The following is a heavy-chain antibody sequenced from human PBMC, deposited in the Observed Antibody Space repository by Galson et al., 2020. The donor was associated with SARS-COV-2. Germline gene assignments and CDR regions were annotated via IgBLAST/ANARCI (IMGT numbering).Heavy chain of an antibody. V-gene: IGHV5-51*01. J-gene: IGHJ4*02. Sequence: GESPKISCRTSGYSFTHYWIGRVRQPPAHGLESMGIIYPHDSYTIKSPSFQGQVTISAGKSINTAFLQWNSLKASDTAIYYCARHGASSGWYEGIDYWGQGTLVTVSS. CDR2: IYPHDSYT. CDR1: GYSFTHYW. D-gene: IGHD6-19*01. CDR3: ARHGASSGWYEGIDY.